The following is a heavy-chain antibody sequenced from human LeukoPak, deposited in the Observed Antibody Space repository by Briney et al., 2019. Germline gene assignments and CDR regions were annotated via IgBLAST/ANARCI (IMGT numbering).Heavy chain of an antibody. J-gene: IGHJ6*03. V-gene: IGHV4-34*01. Sequence: SETLSLTCAVYGGSFSGYYWTWIRQTPEKGLEWIGEMNPSRSTNYDPSLKSRVTISVDTSKNQFSLELSSVTAADTAVYYCARGRQDVTMIVVVMTAVSYYLDVWGKGTTVTVS. CDR3: ARGRQDVTMIVVVMTAVSYYLDV. CDR2: MNPSRST. D-gene: IGHD3-22*01. CDR1: GGSFSGYY.